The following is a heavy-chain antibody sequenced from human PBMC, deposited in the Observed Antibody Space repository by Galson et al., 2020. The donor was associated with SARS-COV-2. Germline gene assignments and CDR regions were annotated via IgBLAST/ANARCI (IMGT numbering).Heavy chain of an antibody. CDR2: FDPEDGET. V-gene: IGHV1-24*01. D-gene: IGHD2-2*01. CDR1: GYTLTELS. Sequence: ASVKVSCKVSGYTLTELSMHWVRQAPGKGLEWMGGFDPEDGETIYAQKIQGRVTMTEDTSTDTAYMELSSLRSEDTAVYYCATAPGVVPSGWFDPWGQGTLVTVSS. CDR3: ATAPGVVPSGWFDP. J-gene: IGHJ5*02.